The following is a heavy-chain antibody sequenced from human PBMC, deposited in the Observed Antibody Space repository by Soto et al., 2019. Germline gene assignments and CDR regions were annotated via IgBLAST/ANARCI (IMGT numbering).Heavy chain of an antibody. V-gene: IGHV3-72*01. D-gene: IGHD3-22*01. Sequence: EVQLVESGGGLVQPGGSLRLSCAASGFTFSDHYMDWVRQAPGKGLEWVGRTRNKANSYTTEYAVSVKGRFTISRDDSKNSLYLQMNSLKTEDTAVYYCARYGYDSSGYFHPYWGQGTLVTVSS. CDR2: TRNKANSYTT. CDR1: GFTFSDHY. CDR3: ARYGYDSSGYFHPY. J-gene: IGHJ4*02.